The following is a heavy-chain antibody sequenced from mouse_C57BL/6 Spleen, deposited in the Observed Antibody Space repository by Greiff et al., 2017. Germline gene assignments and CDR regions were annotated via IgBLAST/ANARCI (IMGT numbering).Heavy chain of an antibody. J-gene: IGHJ2*01. CDR2: INPNNGGT. V-gene: IGHV1-22*01. Sequence: EVKLVESGPELVKPGASVKMSCKASGYTFTDYNMHWVKQSHGKSLEWIGYINPNNGGTSYNQKFKGKATLTVNKSSSTAYMELRSLTSEDSAVYYCARRAYYGSSSYYFDYWGQGTTLTVSS. CDR3: ARRAYYGSSSYYFDY. D-gene: IGHD1-1*01. CDR1: GYTFTDYN.